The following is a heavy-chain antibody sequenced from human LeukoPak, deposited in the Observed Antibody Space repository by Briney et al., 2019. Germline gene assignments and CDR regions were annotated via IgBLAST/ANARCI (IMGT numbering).Heavy chain of an antibody. CDR2: ISYDGSNK. D-gene: IGHD3-9*01. J-gene: IGHJ4*02. Sequence: GGSLRLSCEASGFTFSSYAMHWVRQAPGKGLEWVAVISYDGSNKYYADSVKGRFTISRDNSKNTLYLQMNSLRAEDTAVYYCARDSTPRYYDILTGYYTAVGYFDYWGQGTLVTVSS. CDR3: ARDSTPRYYDILTGYYTAVGYFDY. CDR1: GFTFSSYA. V-gene: IGHV3-30-3*01.